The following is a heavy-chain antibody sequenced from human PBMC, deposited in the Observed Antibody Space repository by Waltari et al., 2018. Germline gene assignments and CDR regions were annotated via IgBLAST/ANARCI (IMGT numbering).Heavy chain of an antibody. Sequence: QLHLQESGPGLVKPSETLSLKCIVSGDSMTSRSYSWAWIRQPPGKGLEWIGQKYYHGLTEYDPSLRSRATISLDTSRGQFFLRLESVTAADTAVYYCVTGPRDKWVGRYSGEFFHHWGPGTLVTVSS. V-gene: IGHV4-39*07. CDR2: KYYHGLT. D-gene: IGHD3-9*01. CDR1: GDSMTSRSYS. J-gene: IGHJ1*01. CDR3: VTGPRDKWVGRYSGEFFHH.